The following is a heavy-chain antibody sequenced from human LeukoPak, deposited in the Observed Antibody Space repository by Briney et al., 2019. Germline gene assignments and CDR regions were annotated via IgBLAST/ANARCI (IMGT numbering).Heavy chain of an antibody. D-gene: IGHD2-15*01. V-gene: IGHV3-74*01. Sequence: GGSLRLSCAASGFTFSSYWMHWVRQAPGKGLVWVSRINSDGSSTSYADSVKGRFTISRDSAKNTLYLQMNSLRAEDTAVYYCAREVVVVAATPLVDYYYYYMDVWGKGTTVTISS. CDR3: AREVVVVAATPLVDYYYYYMDV. J-gene: IGHJ6*03. CDR1: GFTFSSYW. CDR2: INSDGSST.